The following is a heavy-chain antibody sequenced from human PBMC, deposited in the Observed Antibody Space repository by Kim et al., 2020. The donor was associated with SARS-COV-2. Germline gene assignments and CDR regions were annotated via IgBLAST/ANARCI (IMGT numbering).Heavy chain of an antibody. D-gene: IGHD1-26*01. CDR3: SRTYYGFDY. Sequence: SETLSLTCAVYDGSFSDYFWSWIRQPPGEGLEWIAEIHHSGNTNYNPSLKRRVTISVDTSKKQISLKLFSVPAADTAVYYCSRTYYGFDYSGQGPLVTV. CDR2: IHHSGNT. V-gene: IGHV4-34*01. CDR1: DGSFSDYF. J-gene: IGHJ4*02.